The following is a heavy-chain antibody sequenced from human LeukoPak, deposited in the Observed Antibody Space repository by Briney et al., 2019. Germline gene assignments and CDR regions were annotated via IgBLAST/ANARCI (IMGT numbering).Heavy chain of an antibody. Sequence: ASVKVSCKTSGYTFTGYYMHWVRQAPGQGLEWMGWINPNSGGTNYAQKFQDRVTMTGDTSISTAYMELSRLTPDDTAVYYCARAPMIVVVFPPRLDYWGQGTLVTVSS. CDR3: ARAPMIVVVFPPRLDY. D-gene: IGHD3-22*01. V-gene: IGHV1-2*02. CDR2: INPNSGGT. CDR1: GYTFTGYY. J-gene: IGHJ4*02.